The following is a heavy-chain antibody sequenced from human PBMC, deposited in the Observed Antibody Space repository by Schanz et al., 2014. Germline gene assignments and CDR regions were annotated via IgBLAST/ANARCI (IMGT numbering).Heavy chain of an antibody. J-gene: IGHJ4*02. D-gene: IGHD6-13*01. CDR1: SGSFSGYY. CDR2: INHSGST. Sequence: QVQLQQWGAGLLKPSETLSLSCAVYSGSFSGYYWSWIRQPPGKGLEWIGEINHSGSTNYKPSLKSRVPISVDPSKNQFSLKLSSVTAADTAVYYCARGPDSTSADVTRGRRRYYFDYWGQGTLVTVSS. CDR3: ARGPDSTSADVTRGRRRYYFDY. V-gene: IGHV4-34*01.